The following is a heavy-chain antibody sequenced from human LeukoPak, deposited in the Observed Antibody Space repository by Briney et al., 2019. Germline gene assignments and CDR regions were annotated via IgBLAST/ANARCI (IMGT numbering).Heavy chain of an antibody. D-gene: IGHD2-2*01. CDR2: IYHSGST. V-gene: IGHV4-30-2*01. CDR3: ARDRLEPYCSSTSCPGYWFDP. J-gene: IGHJ5*02. CDR1: GGSISSGGYY. Sequence: PSQTLSLTCTVSGGSISSGGYYWSWTRQPPGKGLEWIGYIYHSGSTYYNPSLKSRVTISVDRSKNQFSLKLSSVTAADTAVYYCARDRLEPYCSSTSCPGYWFDPWGQGTLVTVSS.